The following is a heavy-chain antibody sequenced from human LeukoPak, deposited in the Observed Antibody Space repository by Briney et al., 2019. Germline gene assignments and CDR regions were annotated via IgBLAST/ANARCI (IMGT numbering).Heavy chain of an antibody. V-gene: IGHV3-23*01. CDR3: AKEALSSSSWFDY. CDR2: SSGSGRST. J-gene: IGHJ4*02. CDR1: GFTFSSYA. Sequence: GGSLTLSCAASGFTFSSYALRWVRQAPGKGLEWVSDSSGSGRSTYYADSVKGRFTIYRHNSKNTLYRQMNSLRAGDTSLYYCAKEALSSSSWFDYWGQGTLVTVSS. D-gene: IGHD6-13*01.